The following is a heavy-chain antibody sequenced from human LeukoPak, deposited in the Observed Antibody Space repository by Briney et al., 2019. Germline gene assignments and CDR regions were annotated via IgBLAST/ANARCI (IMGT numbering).Heavy chain of an antibody. Sequence: PGGSLRLSCAASGFTFSDYHMSWIRQAPGKGVEWVSYISRWGGSIYFADSVKGRFTISRDNAENSLFLQMNSLTADDTAVYYCARNSSSWYGAFDIWGQGTMVTVSS. CDR2: ISRWGGSI. CDR1: GFTFSDYH. CDR3: ARNSSSWYGAFDI. D-gene: IGHD6-13*01. V-gene: IGHV3-11*01. J-gene: IGHJ3*02.